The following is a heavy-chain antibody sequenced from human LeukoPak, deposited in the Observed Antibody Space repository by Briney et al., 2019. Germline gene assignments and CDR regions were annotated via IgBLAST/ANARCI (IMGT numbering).Heavy chain of an antibody. CDR1: GGSISSYY. CDR2: IYYSGST. Sequence: SETLSLTCTVSGGSISSYYWSWIRQSPGKGLAWIGNIYYSGSTNYNPSLKSRVTISQDTSKNQFSLKLSSVTAADTALYYCARGTGAYYYLWGQGTMVTVSS. V-gene: IGHV4-59*01. J-gene: IGHJ3*01. CDR3: ARGTGAYYYL. D-gene: IGHD3-22*01.